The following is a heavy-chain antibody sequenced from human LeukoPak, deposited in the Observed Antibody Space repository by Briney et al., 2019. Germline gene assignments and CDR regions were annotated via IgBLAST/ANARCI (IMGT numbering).Heavy chain of an antibody. CDR1: GGSISSFY. V-gene: IGHV4-4*07. CDR3: ARGLGGAYYYMDV. CDR2: IDTSGST. D-gene: IGHD3-16*01. J-gene: IGHJ6*03. Sequence: SGTLSLTCTVSGGSISSFYWSWVRQPAGKRLEWIGRIDTSGSTHYNPSLRGRVTMSLDTSKKQFSLKLNSVTVADTAVYYCARGLGGAYYYMDVWGKGTTVTVSS.